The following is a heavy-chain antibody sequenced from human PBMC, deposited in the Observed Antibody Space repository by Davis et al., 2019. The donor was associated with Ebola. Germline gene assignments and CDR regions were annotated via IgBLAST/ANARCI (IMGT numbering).Heavy chain of an antibody. CDR2: IIPIFGTA. Sequence: AASVKVSCKASGYTFTSYDINWVRQATGQGLEWMGGIIPIFGTANYAQKFQGRVTITADKSTSTAYMELSSLRSEDTAVYYCARGGNPLDMDVWGQGTTVTVSS. D-gene: IGHD4-23*01. CDR3: ARGGNPLDMDV. J-gene: IGHJ6*02. V-gene: IGHV1-69*06. CDR1: GYTFTSYD.